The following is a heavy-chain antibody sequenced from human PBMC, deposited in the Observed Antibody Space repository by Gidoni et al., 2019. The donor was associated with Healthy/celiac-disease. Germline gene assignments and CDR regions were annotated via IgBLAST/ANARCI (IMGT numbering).Heavy chain of an antibody. D-gene: IGHD3-10*01. J-gene: IGHJ3*02. CDR1: GFPFSNAW. V-gene: IGHV3-15*07. CDR3: TTEENYYGSGSYSAFDI. Sequence: EVQLVESGGGLVTPGGSLRLSCAASGFPFSNAWMNWVRQAPGKGLEWVGRIKSKTDGGTTDYAAPVKGRFTISRDDSKNTLYLQMNSLKTEDTAVYYCTTEENYYGSGSYSAFDIWGQGTMVTVSS. CDR2: IKSKTDGGTT.